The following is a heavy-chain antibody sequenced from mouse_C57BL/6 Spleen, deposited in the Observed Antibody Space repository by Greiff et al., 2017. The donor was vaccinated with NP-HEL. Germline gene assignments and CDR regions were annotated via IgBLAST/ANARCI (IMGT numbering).Heavy chain of an antibody. CDR3: ARSYRQLRLYFDY. CDR2: IYPGSGNT. V-gene: IGHV1-76*01. Sequence: QVQLQQSGAELVRPGASVKLSCKASGYTFTDYYINWVKQRPGQGLEWIARIYPGSGNTYYNEKFKGKATLTAEKSSSTAYMQLSSLTSEDSAVYFCARSYRQLRLYFDYWGQGTTLTVSS. J-gene: IGHJ2*01. D-gene: IGHD3-2*02. CDR1: GYTFTDYY.